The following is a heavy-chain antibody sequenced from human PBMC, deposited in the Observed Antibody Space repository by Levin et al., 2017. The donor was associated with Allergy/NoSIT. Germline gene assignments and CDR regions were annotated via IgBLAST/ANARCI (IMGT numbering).Heavy chain of an antibody. CDR3: MREPSWSGWFDP. CDR2: INSTGVT. CDR1: GGSVINYY. Sequence: SETLSLTCTVSGGSVINYYWSWIRQPPGKGLEWIGLINSTGVTNYNPSLKSRVTISVDTSKNQFSLKLTSVTAADTAMYYCMREPSWSGWFDPWGQGTLVTVSS. J-gene: IGHJ5*02. V-gene: IGHV4-59*02.